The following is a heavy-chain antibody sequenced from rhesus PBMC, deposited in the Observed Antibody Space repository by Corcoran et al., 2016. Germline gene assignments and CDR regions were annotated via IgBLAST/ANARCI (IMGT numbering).Heavy chain of an antibody. J-gene: IGHJ4*01. Sequence: EVQLVQSGAEVKRPGESLKISCKTSGYSFTSYWISWVRQMPGKGREWRGAFDPRESEPINSPSFQGQVTSSADKSISTAYLQWSSLKASDSATYYGAKYSGYSYYFDYWGQGVLVTVSS. CDR1: GYSFTSYW. D-gene: IGHD5-24*01. CDR2: FDPRESEP. V-gene: IGHV5-2*01. CDR3: AKYSGYSYYFDY.